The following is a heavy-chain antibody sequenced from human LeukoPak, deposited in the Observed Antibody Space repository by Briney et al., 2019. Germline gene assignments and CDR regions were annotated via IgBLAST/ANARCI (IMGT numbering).Heavy chain of an antibody. CDR3: AKAPDQWETAFDH. J-gene: IGHJ4*02. CDR1: GFTFSSYA. D-gene: IGHD1-26*01. Sequence: PGGSLRLSCAASGFTFSSYATSWVRQAPGKGLEWVSAISGSGGSTYYADSVKGRFTISRDNSKNTLYLQMNSLRAEDTAVYYCAKAPDQWETAFDHWGQGTLVTVSS. CDR2: ISGSGGST. V-gene: IGHV3-23*01.